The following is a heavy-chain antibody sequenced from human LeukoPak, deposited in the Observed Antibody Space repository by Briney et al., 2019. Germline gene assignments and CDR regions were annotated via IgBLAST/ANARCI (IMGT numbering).Heavy chain of an antibody. CDR2: IVHDGSNK. V-gene: IGHV3-30*18. Sequence: GRSLRLSCAASGFTFSTYGMHWVRQAPGKGLEWVAVIVHDGSNKYYADSVKGRFTISRDNSKNTLYLQMNSLRAEDTAVYYCAKDKAVAGVFDYWGQGTLVTVSS. CDR3: AKDKAVAGVFDY. J-gene: IGHJ4*02. D-gene: IGHD6-19*01. CDR1: GFTFSTYG.